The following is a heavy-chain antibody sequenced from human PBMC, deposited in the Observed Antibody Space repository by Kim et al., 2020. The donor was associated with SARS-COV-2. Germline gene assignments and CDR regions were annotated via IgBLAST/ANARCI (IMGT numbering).Heavy chain of an antibody. CDR2: ISGSGGST. CDR1: GFTFSSYA. J-gene: IGHJ4*02. D-gene: IGHD3-9*01. CDR3: AKLEIRDILTGYPALYDY. V-gene: IGHV3-23*01. Sequence: GGSLRLSCAASGFTFSSYAMSWVRQAPGKGLEWVSAISGSGGSTYYADSVKGRFTISRDNSKNTLYLQMNSLRAEDTAVYYCAKLEIRDILTGYPALYDYWGQGTLVTVSS.